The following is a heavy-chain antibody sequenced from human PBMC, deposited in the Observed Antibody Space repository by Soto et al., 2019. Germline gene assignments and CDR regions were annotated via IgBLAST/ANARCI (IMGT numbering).Heavy chain of an antibody. CDR1: GFTFSSYA. CDR3: ARDPFMELRLFDY. V-gene: IGHV3-30-3*01. J-gene: IGHJ4*02. CDR2: ISYDGSNK. Sequence: PGGSLRLSCAASGFTFSSYAMHWVRQAPGKGLEWVAVISYDGSNKYYADSVKGRFTISRDNSKNTLYLQMNSLRAEDTAVYYCARDPFMELRLFDYWGQGTLVTVSS. D-gene: IGHD1-7*01.